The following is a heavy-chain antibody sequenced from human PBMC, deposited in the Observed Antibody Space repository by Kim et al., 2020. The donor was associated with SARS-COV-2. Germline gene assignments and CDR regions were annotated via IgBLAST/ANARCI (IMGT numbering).Heavy chain of an antibody. Sequence: ASVKVSCKASGYTFTSYAMHWVRQAPGQRLEWMGWINAGNGNTKYSQKFQGRVTITRDTSASTAYMELSSLRSEDTAVYYCARVSGTIAAQEKQIDYWGQGTLVTVSS. CDR1: GYTFTSYA. CDR2: INAGNGNT. D-gene: IGHD6-13*01. V-gene: IGHV1-3*01. J-gene: IGHJ4*02. CDR3: ARVSGTIAAQEKQIDY.